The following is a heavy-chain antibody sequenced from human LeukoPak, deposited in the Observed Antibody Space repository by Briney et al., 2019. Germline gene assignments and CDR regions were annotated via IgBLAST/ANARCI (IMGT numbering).Heavy chain of an antibody. J-gene: IGHJ3*02. V-gene: IGHV3-74*03. CDR1: GFTFSSYW. D-gene: IGHD4-17*01. CDR2: INSDGNNT. Sequence: GGSLRLSCAASGFTFSSYWMQWVRQAPGTGLVWVSRINSDGNNTKYADSVKGRFTISRDNAKNTLYLQMNSLRAEDTATYYCARPYGDYARGALDIWGQGTLVTVSS. CDR3: ARPYGDYARGALDI.